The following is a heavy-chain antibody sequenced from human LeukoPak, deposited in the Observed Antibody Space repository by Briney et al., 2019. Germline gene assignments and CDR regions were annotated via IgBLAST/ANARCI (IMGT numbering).Heavy chain of an antibody. Sequence: GESLRLSGAASGFTYSSFWMHWVRQAPGKGLEGGSRIKPDERTKTYADSVKRRCAISRDNAKNTLYLKMNSLRAEDTAVYYCARDTDIVVVPAAMWTLGNGAFDIWGQGTMVTVSS. D-gene: IGHD2-2*01. CDR3: ARDTDIVVVPAAMWTLGNGAFDI. CDR2: IKPDERTK. V-gene: IGHV3-74*03. CDR1: GFTYSSFW. J-gene: IGHJ3*02.